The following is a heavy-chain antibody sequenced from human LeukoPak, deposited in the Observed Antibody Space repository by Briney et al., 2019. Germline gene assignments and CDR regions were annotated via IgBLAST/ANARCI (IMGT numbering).Heavy chain of an antibody. D-gene: IGHD3-10*01. J-gene: IGHJ4*02. Sequence: SVKVSCKASGFTFTSSXXXXXRQARGQXXXXXXXXVVGSGSTYXAQTFXXXXTXTRDMSTRTAYMELSSLRSEDTAVYYCATDGSHYYGSGSYRYWGQGTLVTVSS. CDR2: XVVGSGST. V-gene: IGHV1-58*01. CDR3: ATDGSHYYGSGSYRY. CDR1: GFTFTSSX.